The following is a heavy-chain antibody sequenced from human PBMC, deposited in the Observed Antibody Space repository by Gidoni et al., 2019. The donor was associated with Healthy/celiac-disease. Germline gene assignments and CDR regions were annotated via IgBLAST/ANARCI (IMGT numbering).Heavy chain of an antibody. CDR2: IYHSGST. CDR1: GYSISSGYY. V-gene: IGHV4-38-2*01. Sequence: QVQLQESGPGLVKPSETLSLTCAVSGYSISSGYYWGWLRQPPGKGLEWIGSIYHSGSTYYNPSLKSRVTISVDTSKNQFSLKLSSVTAADTAVYYCASEVGATGAFDYWGQGTLVTVSS. CDR3: ASEVGATGAFDY. D-gene: IGHD1-26*01. J-gene: IGHJ4*02.